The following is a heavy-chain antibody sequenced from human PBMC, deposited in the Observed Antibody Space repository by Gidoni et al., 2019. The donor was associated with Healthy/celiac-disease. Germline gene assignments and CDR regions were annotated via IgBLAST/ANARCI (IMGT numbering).Heavy chain of an antibody. CDR2: IWYDGSNK. CDR1: GCTFVSYG. Sequence: QGQLVESGGGVVQPGRSLRLSGAASGCTFVSYGMHWVPQAPGKGLEWVAVIWYDGSNKYYADSVKGRFTISRDNSKNTLYLQMNSLRAEDTAVYYCARDAVAAAGPGFFDYWGQGTLVTVSS. D-gene: IGHD6-13*01. CDR3: ARDAVAAAGPGFFDY. J-gene: IGHJ4*02. V-gene: IGHV3-33*01.